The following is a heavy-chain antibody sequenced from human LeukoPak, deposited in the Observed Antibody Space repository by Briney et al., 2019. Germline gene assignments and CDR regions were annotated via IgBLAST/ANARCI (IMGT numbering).Heavy chain of an antibody. J-gene: IGHJ4*02. D-gene: IGHD6-19*01. Sequence: GASVKVSCKASGGTFSSYAMSWVRQAPGKGLEWVSAISGSGGSTYYADSVKGRFTISRDNSKNTLYLQMNSLRAEDTAVYYCAKGGSGWPLDYWGQGTLVTVSS. V-gene: IGHV3-23*01. CDR1: GGTFSSYA. CDR3: AKGGSGWPLDY. CDR2: ISGSGGST.